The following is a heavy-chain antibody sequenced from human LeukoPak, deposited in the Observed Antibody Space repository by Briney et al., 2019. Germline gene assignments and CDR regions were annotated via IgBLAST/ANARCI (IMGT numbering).Heavy chain of an antibody. CDR2: INPNTGGT. D-gene: IGHD2-15*01. Sequence: ASVKVSCKASGYTFTGYYMHWVRQAPGQGLEWMGWINPNTGGTNYAQKFQGRVTMTRDTSISTAYMELSRLRSDDTATYYCARGPYCSGGSCYFDYWGQGTLVTVSS. J-gene: IGHJ4*02. CDR3: ARGPYCSGGSCYFDY. CDR1: GYTFTGYY. V-gene: IGHV1-2*02.